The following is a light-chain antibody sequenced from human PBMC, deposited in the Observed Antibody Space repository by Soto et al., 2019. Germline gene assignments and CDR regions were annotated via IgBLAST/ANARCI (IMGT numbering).Light chain of an antibody. Sequence: QAVVTQPPSVSGAPGQRVTISCTGSSSNIGAGYDVHWYQQLPGTAPKLLIYANSSRPSWVPDRFSGSNSGTSASLAISGLQGDDEADYYCQSYDISMSGYVFGSGTKLTVL. V-gene: IGLV1-40*01. CDR3: QSYDISMSGYV. J-gene: IGLJ1*01. CDR2: ANS. CDR1: SSNIGAGYD.